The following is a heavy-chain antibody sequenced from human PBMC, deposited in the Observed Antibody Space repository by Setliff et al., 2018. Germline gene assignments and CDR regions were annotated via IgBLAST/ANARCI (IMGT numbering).Heavy chain of an antibody. CDR3: AKDLQANSYGYYFDF. CDR1: GFTFTSYG. J-gene: IGHJ4*02. Sequence: PGGSLRLSCAASGFTFTSYGMTWVRQAPGKGLEWVSGVSYSGDNTYYADSVKGRFTISRDNSKNTLYLQMNSLRAEDTALYYCAKDLQANSYGYYFDFWGQGTLVTVS. V-gene: IGHV3-23*01. CDR2: VSYSGDNT. D-gene: IGHD5-18*01.